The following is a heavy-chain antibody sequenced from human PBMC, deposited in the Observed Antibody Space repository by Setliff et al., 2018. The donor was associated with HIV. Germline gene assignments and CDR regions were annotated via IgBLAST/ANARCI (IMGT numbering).Heavy chain of an antibody. J-gene: IGHJ4*02. V-gene: IGHV3-23*01. CDR2: ISGSGIGS. D-gene: IGHD2-2*01. Sequence: PGGSLRLSCAASGFTFSRYAMTWVRQAPGKGLEWVSAISGSGIGSYYPDSVKGRFTISRDNSKNTLYLQMSSLRVEDTAVYYCVKAVIVVIPAAIFDYWGQGTLVTVSS. CDR3: VKAVIVVIPAAIFDY. CDR1: GFTFSRYA.